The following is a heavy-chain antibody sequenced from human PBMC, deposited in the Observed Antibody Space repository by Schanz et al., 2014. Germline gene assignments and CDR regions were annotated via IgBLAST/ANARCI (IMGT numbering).Heavy chain of an antibody. D-gene: IGHD1-26*01. J-gene: IGHJ2*01. CDR3: ARAAKWGQWYFDL. Sequence: QVHLVESGGGVVQPGRSLRLSCAASGFPFSSHGMHWVRQGPAKGREWVAVVGDTGKTKFYADSVKGRLTVSRENSENPVYLEVHSLRSEDTALYYCARAAKWGQWYFDLWGRGSLVTVSS. V-gene: IGHV3-30*03. CDR2: VGDTGKTK. CDR1: GFPFSSHG.